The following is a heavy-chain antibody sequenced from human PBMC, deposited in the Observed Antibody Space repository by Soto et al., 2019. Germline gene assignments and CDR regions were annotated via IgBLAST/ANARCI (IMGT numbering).Heavy chain of an antibody. J-gene: IGHJ4*02. CDR1: GYTFTSYA. D-gene: IGHD3-22*01. Sequence: QVQLVQSGAEVKKPGASVKVSCTASGYTFTSYAMHWVRQAPGQRLEWMGWINAGNGNTKYSQKFQGRVTITRDTSASTAYMELSSLRSEDTAVYYCARVGRGYPFDYWGQGTLVTVSS. CDR3: ARVGRGYPFDY. V-gene: IGHV1-3*01. CDR2: INAGNGNT.